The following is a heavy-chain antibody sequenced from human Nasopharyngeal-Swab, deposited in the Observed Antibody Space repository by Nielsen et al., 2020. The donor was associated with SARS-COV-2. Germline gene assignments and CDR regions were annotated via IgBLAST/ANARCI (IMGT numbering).Heavy chain of an antibody. CDR2: IYHSGST. Sequence: SETLSLTCAVSGGSISSGGYSWSWIRQPPGKGLEWIGYIYHSGSTYYNPSLKSRVTISVDTSKNQFSLKLSSVTAADTAVYYCARARITMIVVVNAFDIWGQGTMVTVSS. J-gene: IGHJ3*02. D-gene: IGHD3-22*01. CDR3: ARARITMIVVVNAFDI. CDR1: GGSISSGGYS. V-gene: IGHV4-30-2*05.